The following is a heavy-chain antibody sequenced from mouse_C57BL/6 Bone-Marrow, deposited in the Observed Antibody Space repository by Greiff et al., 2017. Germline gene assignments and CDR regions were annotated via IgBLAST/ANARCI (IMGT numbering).Heavy chain of an antibody. CDR2: IDPETGGT. V-gene: IGHV1-15*01. D-gene: IGHD2-4*01. J-gene: IGHJ1*03. CDR1: GYTFTDYE. CDR3: TQTPLYYDHSWGFDV. Sequence: VQVVESGAELVRPGASVTLSCKASGYTFTDYEMHWVKQTPVHGLEWIGAIDPETGGTAYNQKFKGKAILTADKSSSTAYMELRSLTSEDSAIYYCTQTPLYYDHSWGFDVWGTGTTVTVSS.